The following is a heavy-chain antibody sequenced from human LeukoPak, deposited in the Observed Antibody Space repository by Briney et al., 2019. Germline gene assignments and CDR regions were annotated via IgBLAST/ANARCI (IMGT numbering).Heavy chain of an antibody. V-gene: IGHV4-4*02. CDR2: IYLSGST. J-gene: IGHJ4*02. CDR3: ARDTMVRGVTRYYFDY. D-gene: IGHD3-10*01. Sequence: SETLSLTCPVSGGSISSSNWWSWVRQPPGKGLEWIGEIYLSGSTNYNPSLKSRVTISVDKSKNQFSMKLSSVTAADTAVYYCARDTMVRGVTRYYFDYWVQGTLVTVSS. CDR1: GGSISSSNW.